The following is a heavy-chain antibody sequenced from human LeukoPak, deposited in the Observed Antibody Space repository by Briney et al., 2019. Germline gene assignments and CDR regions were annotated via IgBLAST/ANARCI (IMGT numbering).Heavy chain of an antibody. CDR3: ARLANTVAGRWFDP. D-gene: IGHD4-23*01. CDR2: IYYSGST. Sequence: GSIYYSGSTYYNPSLKSRVTISVDTSKNQFSLKLSSVTAADTAVYYCARLANTVAGRWFDPWGQGTLVTVSS. V-gene: IGHV4-39*01. J-gene: IGHJ5*02.